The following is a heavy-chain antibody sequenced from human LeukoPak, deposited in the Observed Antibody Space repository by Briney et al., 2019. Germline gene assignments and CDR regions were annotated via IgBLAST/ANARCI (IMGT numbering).Heavy chain of an antibody. CDR2: INPNSGGS. V-gene: IGHV1-2*02. Sequence: ASVKVSCKASGYTFTGYYTHWVRQAPGQGLEWMGWINPNSGGSNYVQQFQGRVTLTRDLSITTAYMELSSLRFDDTAVYYCARSGGGGSWYDLDYWGQGALVTVS. CDR3: ARSGGGGSWYDLDY. CDR1: GYTFTGYY. D-gene: IGHD6-13*01. J-gene: IGHJ4*02.